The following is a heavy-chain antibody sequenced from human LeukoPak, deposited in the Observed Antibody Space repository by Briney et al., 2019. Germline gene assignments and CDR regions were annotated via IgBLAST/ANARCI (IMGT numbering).Heavy chain of an antibody. CDR1: GFTFCAYN. V-gene: IGHV3-21*01. J-gene: IGHJ4*02. CDR3: VSREGEFDY. Sequence: GGSLRLSCAASGFTFCAYNMHWVRQAPGKGLEWVSSISSGSGYIYYADSVKGRFTISRDNANNSLYLQMNSLRAGDTAVYYCVSREGEFDYWGQGTLVTVSS. CDR2: ISSGSGYI.